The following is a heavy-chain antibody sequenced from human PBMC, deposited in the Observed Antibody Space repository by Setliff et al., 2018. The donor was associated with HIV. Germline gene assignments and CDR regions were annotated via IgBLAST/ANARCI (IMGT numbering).Heavy chain of an antibody. Sequence: GGSLRLSCAASGFTFSSYAMGWVRQAPGKGLEWVSAISGSGGSTYYADSVKGRFTISRDNSKNTLYLQMNSLRAEDTAVYYCAGESSIAVAEYFQHWGQGTLVTVSS. V-gene: IGHV3-23*01. CDR3: AGESSIAVAEYFQH. CDR1: GFTFSSYA. CDR2: ISGSGGST. J-gene: IGHJ1*01. D-gene: IGHD6-19*01.